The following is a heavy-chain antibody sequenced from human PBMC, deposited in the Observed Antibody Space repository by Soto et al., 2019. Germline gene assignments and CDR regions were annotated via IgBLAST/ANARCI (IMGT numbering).Heavy chain of an antibody. CDR1: GFTFSNYA. V-gene: IGHV3-23*01. Sequence: EVQLLQSGGGLVQPGGSLRLSCAASGFTFSNYAMSWVRQAPGKGLEWVSGISGRGSNTYYADSVKGRFTISRDNSKNPLFLQVNSLRAEDTAVYYCAKRGDYDHYFDSWGQGTLVTVSS. J-gene: IGHJ4*02. D-gene: IGHD4-17*01. CDR2: ISGRGSNT. CDR3: AKRGDYDHYFDS.